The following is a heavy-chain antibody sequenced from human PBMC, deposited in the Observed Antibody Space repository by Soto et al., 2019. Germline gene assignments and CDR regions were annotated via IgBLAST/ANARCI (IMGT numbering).Heavy chain of an antibody. CDR1: GGSISAYY. V-gene: IGHV4-59*08. D-gene: IGHD1-20*01. CDR3: ARRHNGGQERGAFDV. Sequence: QVQLQESGPGLVKPSETLSLTCTVSGGSISAYYWNWIRQPPGKGLEWIGYVYYSGSTHLNPSLKSRVSMXVDXSXTQFSLKLTSVTAADTAVYYCARRHNGGQERGAFDVWGQGTMVTVS. J-gene: IGHJ3*01. CDR2: VYYSGST.